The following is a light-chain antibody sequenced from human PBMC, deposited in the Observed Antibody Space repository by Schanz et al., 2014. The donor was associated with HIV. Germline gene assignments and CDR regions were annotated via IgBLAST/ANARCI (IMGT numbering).Light chain of an antibody. Sequence: EIVMTQSPVTLSVSPGERATLSCRASQSVSRNLAWYQQKSGQAPRLLIYDASKRATGIPARFSGSGSGTDFTLTISRLEPEDFAVYYCQQYGNSPRTFGQGTKVEIK. CDR2: DAS. CDR3: QQYGNSPRT. J-gene: IGKJ1*01. CDR1: QSVSRN. V-gene: IGKV3-20*01.